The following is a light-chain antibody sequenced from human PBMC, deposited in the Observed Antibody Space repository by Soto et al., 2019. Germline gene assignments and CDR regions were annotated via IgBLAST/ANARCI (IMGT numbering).Light chain of an antibody. J-gene: IGKJ4*01. CDR2: QAS. V-gene: IGKV3-15*01. CDR3: QQYNKWQLS. CDR1: QSVSNN. Sequence: EILMTQSPATLSVSPGERATLSCTASQSVSNNLAWYQQKPGQAPRLLIYQASTRDTGIPARFSGSESGTEFSLTISSLQSEDFAVYYCQQYNKWQLSFGGGTKVESK.